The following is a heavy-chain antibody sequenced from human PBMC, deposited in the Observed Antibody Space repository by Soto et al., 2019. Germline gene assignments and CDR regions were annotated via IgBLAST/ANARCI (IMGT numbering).Heavy chain of an antibody. CDR3: ARDQDGAGLTDDY. Sequence: GGSLRLSCGASGFTFSNYWMHWVRQAPGKGLVWVSRITNDGSRTGYADSVKGRFTISRDNANNTLYLQMNSLRVEDTAVYYCARDQDGAGLTDDYWGQGTLVTGSS. V-gene: IGHV3-74*01. D-gene: IGHD7-27*01. J-gene: IGHJ4*02. CDR2: ITNDGSRT. CDR1: GFTFSNYW.